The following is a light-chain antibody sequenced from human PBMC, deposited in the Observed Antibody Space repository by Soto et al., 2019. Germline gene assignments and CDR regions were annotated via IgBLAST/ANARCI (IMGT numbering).Light chain of an antibody. CDR1: SSNIGSNT. CDR3: AAWDDSLSGVV. J-gene: IGLJ3*02. Sequence: QSVLTQPPSASGTPGQRVTISCSGSSSNIGSNTVHWYQQVPGTAPKLLIYSNNQRPSGVPDRFSGSKSGTSASLAISGLQSEDEADYHCAAWDDSLSGVVFGGGTKLTVL. CDR2: SNN. V-gene: IGLV1-44*01.